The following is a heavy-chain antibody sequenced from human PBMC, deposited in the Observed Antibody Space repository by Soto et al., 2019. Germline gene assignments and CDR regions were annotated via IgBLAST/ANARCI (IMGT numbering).Heavy chain of an antibody. CDR2: IWYDGSNK. J-gene: IGHJ4*02. V-gene: IGHV3-33*01. Sequence: GGSLRLSCAASGFTFSSYGMHWVRQAPGKGLEWVAVIWYDGSNKYYADSVKGRFTISRDNSKNTLYLQMNSLRAEDTAVYYCARETDIVGATTGIDYWGQGTLVTVSS. D-gene: IGHD1-26*01. CDR1: GFTFSSYG. CDR3: ARETDIVGATTGIDY.